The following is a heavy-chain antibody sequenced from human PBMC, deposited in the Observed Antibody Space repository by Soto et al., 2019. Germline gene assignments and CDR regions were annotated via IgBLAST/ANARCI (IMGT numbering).Heavy chain of an antibody. D-gene: IGHD6-19*01. CDR2: INPNSGGT. Sequence: ASVKVSCKASGYTFTGYYMHWVRQAPGQGLEWMGWINPNSGGTNYAQKFQGWVTMTRDTSISTAYTELSRLRSDDTAVYYCARDQSSSGWYYFDYWGQGTLVTVSS. V-gene: IGHV1-2*04. J-gene: IGHJ4*02. CDR3: ARDQSSSGWYYFDY. CDR1: GYTFTGYY.